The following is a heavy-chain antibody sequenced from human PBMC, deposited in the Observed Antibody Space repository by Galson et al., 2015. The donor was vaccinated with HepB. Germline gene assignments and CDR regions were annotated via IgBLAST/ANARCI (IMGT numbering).Heavy chain of an antibody. Sequence: SVKVSCKASGYTFTNYGITWVRQAPGQGLEWMGWTSTYNGHTNLTQKFQDRVTMTTHTSTTTAYMQLRSLTSDDTAVYYCARAVAGLKLDYWGQGTLVSVSS. J-gene: IGHJ4*02. CDR3: ARAVAGLKLDY. CDR2: TSTYNGHT. D-gene: IGHD6-19*01. V-gene: IGHV1-18*04. CDR1: GYTFTNYG.